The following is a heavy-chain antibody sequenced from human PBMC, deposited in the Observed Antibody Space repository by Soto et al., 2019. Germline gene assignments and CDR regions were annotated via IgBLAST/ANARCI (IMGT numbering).Heavy chain of an antibody. D-gene: IGHD6-13*01. V-gene: IGHV3-21*01. CDR1: GFIFTGYN. CDR3: ARRRAAAGTLTFDY. J-gene: IGHJ4*02. CDR2: ISSGSSYI. Sequence: GGSLRLSCAASGFIFTGYNMNWVRQAPGKWLEWVSSISSGSSYIYYADSVKGRFTISRDNAKNSLYLQMNTLRAEDTALYYCARRRAAAGTLTFDYWGQGTRVTVSS.